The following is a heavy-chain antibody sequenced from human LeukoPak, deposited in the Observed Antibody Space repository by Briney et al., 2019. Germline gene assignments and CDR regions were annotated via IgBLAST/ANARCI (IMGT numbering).Heavy chain of an antibody. Sequence: SVKVSCKASGDTFSIYGFSWVRQAPEQGLEWMGGIIPIFNTTNYAQKFEGRVTITADTSANTVYMQLTTLRPDDTAIYYCARGAARAFDYWGQGTQVFVSS. CDR3: ARGAARAFDY. V-gene: IGHV1-69*06. CDR2: IIPIFNTT. J-gene: IGHJ4*02. CDR1: GDTFSIYG. D-gene: IGHD3-10*01.